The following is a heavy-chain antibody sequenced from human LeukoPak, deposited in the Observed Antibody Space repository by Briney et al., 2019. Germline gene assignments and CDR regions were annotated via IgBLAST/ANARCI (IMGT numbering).Heavy chain of an antibody. V-gene: IGHV3-53*01. CDR3: ARTHPTEYFDY. J-gene: IGHJ4*02. CDR2: IHDGGST. CDR1: GFTVSSNY. Sequence: GGSLRLSCAASGFTVSSNYMSWVRQAPGKGLEWVSVIHDGGSTYYADSVKGRFTISRDNSKNTLYLQMNSLRAGDTAVYYCARTHPTEYFDYWGQGTLVTVSS.